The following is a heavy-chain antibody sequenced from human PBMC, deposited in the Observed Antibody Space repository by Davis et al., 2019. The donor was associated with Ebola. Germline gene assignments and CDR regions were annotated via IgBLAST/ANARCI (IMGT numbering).Heavy chain of an antibody. J-gene: IGHJ4*02. D-gene: IGHD3-22*01. CDR2: ISGSGGRT. V-gene: IGHV3-23*01. Sequence: PGGSLRLSCAASGFTFSSYGMNWVRQAPGKGLEWVSTISGSGGRTYYADSVKGRFTISRDNSKNTLYLQMNSLRAEDTAVYYCARSAYYYNSSASYYFDYWGQGTLVTVSS. CDR1: GFTFSSYG. CDR3: ARSAYYYNSSASYYFDY.